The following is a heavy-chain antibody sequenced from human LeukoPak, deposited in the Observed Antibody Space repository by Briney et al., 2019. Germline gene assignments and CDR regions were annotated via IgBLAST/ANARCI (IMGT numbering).Heavy chain of an antibody. J-gene: IGHJ6*02. D-gene: IGHD3-10*01. CDR2: ISGSGGST. Sequence: PGGSLRLSCAASGFTVSSYAMSWVRQAPGKGLEWVSAISGSGGSTYYADSVKDRFTISRDNSKNTLYLQMNSLRAEDTAVYYCAKRLSSGSPSYYYYYYGMDVLGQGTTVTVSS. CDR1: GFTVSSYA. CDR3: AKRLSSGSPSYYYYYYGMDV. V-gene: IGHV3-23*01.